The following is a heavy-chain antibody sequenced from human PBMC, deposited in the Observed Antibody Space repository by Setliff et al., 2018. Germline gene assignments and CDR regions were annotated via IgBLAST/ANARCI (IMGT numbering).Heavy chain of an antibody. D-gene: IGHD1-26*01. V-gene: IGHV5-51*01. CDR3: ARQPGGDWEYYSDY. J-gene: IGHJ4*02. CDR1: YW. Sequence: YWIGWVRQMPGKGLEWMGIIYPADSDARYSPSFRGQVTISVDKSISTAYLQWSSLKASDTALYYCARQPGGDWEYYSDYWGQGTLVTVSS. CDR2: IYPADSDA.